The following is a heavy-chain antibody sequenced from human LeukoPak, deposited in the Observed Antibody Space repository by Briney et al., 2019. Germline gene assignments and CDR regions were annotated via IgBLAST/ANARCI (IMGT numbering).Heavy chain of an antibody. CDR2: ISSGSSYI. CDR1: GFTFSSYA. V-gene: IGHV3-21*01. D-gene: IGHD4-17*01. Sequence: GGSLRLSCAAAGFTFSSYAMSWVRQAPGKGLEWVSSISSGSSYIYYADSVKGRFTISRDNAKNSLYLQMNSLRAEDTAVYYCAMGLDYVFNFWGQGTLVTVSS. CDR3: AMGLDYVFNF. J-gene: IGHJ4*02.